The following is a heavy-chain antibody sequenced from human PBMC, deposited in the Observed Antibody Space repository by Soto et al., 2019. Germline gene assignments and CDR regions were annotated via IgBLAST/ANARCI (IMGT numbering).Heavy chain of an antibody. Sequence: ASVKVSCKASGYTVTTHHMHWVRQAPAQGLEWMGIINTNDGGTLYAQKFQARVIMTRDTSTNTVYVELSSLTSEDTAVYYCARVAYQSLDNWGQGTLVTVSS. CDR1: GYTVTTHH. D-gene: IGHD3-16*01. CDR3: ARVAYQSLDN. V-gene: IGHV1-46*01. CDR2: INTNDGGT. J-gene: IGHJ4*02.